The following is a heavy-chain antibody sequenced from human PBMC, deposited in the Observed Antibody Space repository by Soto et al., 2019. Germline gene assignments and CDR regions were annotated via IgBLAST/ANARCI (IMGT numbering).Heavy chain of an antibody. CDR3: ARDANYALTFHYYGMDF. Sequence: QVQLVQSGAEVKPPGASVKVACKASGYPFTTYYIHWVRQAPGHGPEWMGIINPSADSSTSGGSASYAQKFQGRVTLTRDTSASTVYMELSSLGSEDTAIYYCARDANYALTFHYYGMDFWGQGTTVTVSS. CDR1: GYPFTTYY. CDR2: INPSADSSTSGGSA. J-gene: IGHJ6*02. D-gene: IGHD1-7*01. V-gene: IGHV1-46*01.